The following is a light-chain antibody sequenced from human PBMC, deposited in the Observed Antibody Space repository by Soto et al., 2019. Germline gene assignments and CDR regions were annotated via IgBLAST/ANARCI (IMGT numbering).Light chain of an antibody. CDR3: QQRSNWPPIT. CDR1: QSVSSY. V-gene: IGKV3-11*01. Sequence: EIVLTQSPATLSLSAGDRATISCRASQSVSSYLAWYQQKPGQAPRLLIYDASNRATGIPARFSGSGSGTDFTLTISSLEPEDFAVYYCQQRSNWPPITFGQGTRVEIK. J-gene: IGKJ5*01. CDR2: DAS.